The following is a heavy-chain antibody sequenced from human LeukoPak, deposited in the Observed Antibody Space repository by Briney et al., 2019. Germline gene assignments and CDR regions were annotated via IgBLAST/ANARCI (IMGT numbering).Heavy chain of an antibody. CDR1: RFSFGTYP. CDR3: EKSLFTSATGTGRAFHI. J-gene: IGHJ3*02. V-gene: IGHV3-23*01. CDR2: ISASGDVT. Sequence: GGSLRLSCAASRFSFGTYPMGWVRQAPGKGLEWVSGISASGDVTFHADPVKGRFTISRDNSKNTLYLQMTSLRAEDTAEYYCEKSLFTSATGTGRAFHIWGQGTMVTVSS. D-gene: IGHD1-1*01.